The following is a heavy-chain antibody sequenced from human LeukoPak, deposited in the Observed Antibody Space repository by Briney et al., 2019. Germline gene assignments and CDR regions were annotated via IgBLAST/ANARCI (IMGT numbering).Heavy chain of an antibody. V-gene: IGHV3-30-3*01. CDR3: ATTVSNYFDY. CDR2: ISYDGSNK. CDR1: GLTFSSYA. D-gene: IGHD4-17*01. J-gene: IGHJ4*02. Sequence: GGSLRLSCAASGLTFSSYAMHWVRQAPGKGLEWVAVISYDGSNKYYADSVKGRFTISRDNSKNTLYLQMNSLRAEDTAVYYCATTVSNYFDYWGQGTLVTVSS.